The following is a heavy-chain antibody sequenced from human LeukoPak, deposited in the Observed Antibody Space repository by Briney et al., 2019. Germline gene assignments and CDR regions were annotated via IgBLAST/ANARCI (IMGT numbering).Heavy chain of an antibody. J-gene: IGHJ4*02. CDR2: ISSTSSTI. Sequence: GVSLRLSCAASGFTFSSFSMNWVRQAPGKGLEWVSYISSTSSTIYYADSVKGRFTISRDNAKNSLYLQMNSLRAEDTAVYYCARDTTRPFDYWGQGTLVTVSS. CDR3: ARDTTRPFDY. CDR1: GFTFSSFS. D-gene: IGHD1-26*01. V-gene: IGHV3-48*01.